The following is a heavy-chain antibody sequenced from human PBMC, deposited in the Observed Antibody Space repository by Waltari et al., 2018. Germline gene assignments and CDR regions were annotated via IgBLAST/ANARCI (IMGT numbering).Heavy chain of an antibody. CDR1: GGTFSSYA. J-gene: IGHJ4*02. D-gene: IGHD3-22*01. CDR3: ARTPDYYDSSGYFDY. CDR2: IIPILGIA. V-gene: IGHV1-69*04. Sequence: QVQLVQSGAEVKKPGSSVKVSCKASGGTFSSYAISWVRQAPGQGLEWMGGIIPILGIANYAKKFQGRVTITADESTSTAYMELSSLRSEDTAVYYCARTPDYYDSSGYFDYWGQGTLVTVSS.